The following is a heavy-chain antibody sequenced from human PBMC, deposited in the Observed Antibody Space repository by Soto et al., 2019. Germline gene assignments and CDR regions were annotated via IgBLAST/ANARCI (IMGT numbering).Heavy chain of an antibody. J-gene: IGHJ4*02. Sequence: SETLSLTCAVSGGSISSGGYSWSWIRQPPGKGLEWIGYMHHSGSTYYNPSLKSRVTISVDRSKNQFSLKLSSVTAADTAVYYCARVPDYWSQGTLVTVSS. CDR1: GGSISSGGYS. CDR2: MHHSGST. CDR3: ARVPDY. V-gene: IGHV4-30-2*01.